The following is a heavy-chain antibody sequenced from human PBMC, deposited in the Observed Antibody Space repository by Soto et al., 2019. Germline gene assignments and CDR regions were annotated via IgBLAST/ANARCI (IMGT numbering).Heavy chain of an antibody. CDR1: GFTVSSNY. CDR3: AKSSPGRLLDFDY. D-gene: IGHD3-3*01. V-gene: IGHV3-53*01. CDR2: IYSGGST. Sequence: PGGSLRLSCAASGFTVSSNYMSWVRQAPGKGLEWVSVIYSGGSTYYADSVRGRFTISRDNSKNTLYLQLNSLRAEDTATYYCAKSSPGRLLDFDYWGQGTLVTVSS. J-gene: IGHJ4*02.